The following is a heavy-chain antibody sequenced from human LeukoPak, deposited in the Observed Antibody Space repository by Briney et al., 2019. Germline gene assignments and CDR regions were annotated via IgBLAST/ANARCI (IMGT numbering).Heavy chain of an antibody. J-gene: IGHJ4*02. Sequence: PGESLRLSCAGSGFTFSRSWMTWVRQAPGKGLXXXASINQDGSVKHYMDSVKGRFTISRDNAENSLHLQMHSLRAEDTAVYYCAKLLGDVTTFDYWGQGTLVTVSS. CDR3: AKLLGDVTTFDY. CDR2: INQDGSVK. V-gene: IGHV3-7*01. D-gene: IGHD3-16*01. CDR1: GFTFSRSW.